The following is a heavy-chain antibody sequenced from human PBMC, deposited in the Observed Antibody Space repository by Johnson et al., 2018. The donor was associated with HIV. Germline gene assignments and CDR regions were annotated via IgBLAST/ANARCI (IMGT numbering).Heavy chain of an antibody. D-gene: IGHD2-15*01. CDR2: IYSGGSNK. CDR1: GFTFSSYF. Sequence: QVQLVESGGGVVQPGGSLRLSCAASGFTFSSYFMNWVRQAPGKGLEWVSVIYSGGSNKYYGDSVKGRFTISRDNSKNTLYLQMSSLRADDTAVYYCAKGQVARGPLDIWGQGTMVTVSS. V-gene: IGHV3-NL1*01. CDR3: AKGQVARGPLDI. J-gene: IGHJ3*02.